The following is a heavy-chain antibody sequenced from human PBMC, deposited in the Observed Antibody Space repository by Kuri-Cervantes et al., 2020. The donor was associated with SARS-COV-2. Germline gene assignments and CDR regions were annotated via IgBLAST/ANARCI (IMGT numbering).Heavy chain of an antibody. J-gene: IGHJ5*02. Sequence: GSLRLSCAVYGGSFSGYYWSWIRQPPGKGLEWIGTISHSGSTYYNPSLKSRVTISVDTSKNQFSLKLSSVTAADTAVYYCARGRGIAVANIRSWFDPWGQGTLVTVSS. CDR1: GGSFSGYY. V-gene: IGHV4-34*01. D-gene: IGHD6-19*01. CDR3: ARGRGIAVANIRSWFDP. CDR2: ISHSGST.